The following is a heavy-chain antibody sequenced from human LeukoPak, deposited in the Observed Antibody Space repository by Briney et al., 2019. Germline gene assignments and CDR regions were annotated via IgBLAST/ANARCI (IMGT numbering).Heavy chain of an antibody. CDR1: GGSISSSHYY. J-gene: IGHJ5*02. Sequence: SETLSLTCTVSGGSISSSHYYWDWVRQPPGKGLEWIGNIYNSGSTYYNPSLKRRVTISIDTSKNQFSLKLSSVTAADTAMYYCARDLYYGSNLRLFDPWGQGTLVTVSS. CDR2: IYNSGST. D-gene: IGHD3-22*01. CDR3: ARDLYYGSNLRLFDP. V-gene: IGHV4-39*07.